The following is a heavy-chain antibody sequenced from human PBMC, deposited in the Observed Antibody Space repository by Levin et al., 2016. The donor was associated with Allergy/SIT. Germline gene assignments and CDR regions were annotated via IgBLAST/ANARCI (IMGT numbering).Heavy chain of an antibody. CDR2: ISSSGSTI. CDR3: ARDGGYSSFDY. J-gene: IGHJ4*02. V-gene: IGHV3-11*01. D-gene: IGHD2-15*01. Sequence: WIRQPPGKGLEWVSYISSSGSTIYYADSVKGRFTISRDNAKNSLYLQMNSLRAEDTAVYYCARDGGYSSFDYWGQGTLVTVSS.